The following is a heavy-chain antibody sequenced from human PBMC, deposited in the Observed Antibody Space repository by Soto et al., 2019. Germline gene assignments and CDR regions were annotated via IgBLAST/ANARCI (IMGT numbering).Heavy chain of an antibody. CDR3: ARETYGGNSFDY. Sequence: ASVKVSCKASGYTFTSYAMHWVRQAPGQGLEWMGWINPNSGGTNYAQKFQGWVTMTRDTSISTAYMELSRLRSDDTAVYYCARETYGGNSFDYWGQGTLVTVSS. J-gene: IGHJ4*02. CDR2: INPNSGGT. CDR1: GYTFTSYA. D-gene: IGHD4-17*01. V-gene: IGHV1-2*04.